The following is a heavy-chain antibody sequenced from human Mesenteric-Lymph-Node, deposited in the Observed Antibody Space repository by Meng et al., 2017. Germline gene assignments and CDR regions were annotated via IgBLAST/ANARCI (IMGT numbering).Heavy chain of an antibody. CDR1: GGSFSGYY. CDR2: INHSGST. D-gene: IGHD3-10*01. CDR3: ARDSTMVRGVIKGNYFDY. J-gene: IGHJ4*02. Sequence: SETLSLTCAVYGGSFSGYYWSWIRQPPGKGLEWIGEINHSGSTNYNPSLKSRVTISVDTSKNQLSLKLSSVTAADTAVYYCARDSTMVRGVIKGNYFDYWGQGTLVTVSS. V-gene: IGHV4-34*01.